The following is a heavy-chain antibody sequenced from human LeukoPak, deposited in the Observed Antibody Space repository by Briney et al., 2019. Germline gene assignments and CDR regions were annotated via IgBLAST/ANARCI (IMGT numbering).Heavy chain of an antibody. Sequence: GGSLRLSCAASGFTFRDYYMSWIRQAPGKGLQWLSYISSSGSSKKYADSVKGRFTISRDYAKNLLYLQMNSLRAEDTAVYYCVRSGILTGYFDYWGQGTLVTVSS. J-gene: IGHJ4*02. CDR2: ISSSGSSK. CDR3: VRSGILTGYFDY. CDR1: GFTFRDYY. V-gene: IGHV3-11*01. D-gene: IGHD3-9*01.